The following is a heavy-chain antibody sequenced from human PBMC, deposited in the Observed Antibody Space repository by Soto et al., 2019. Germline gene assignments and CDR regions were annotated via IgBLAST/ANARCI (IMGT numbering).Heavy chain of an antibody. CDR3: AKPHVTYFYYGVDV. CDR1: GFTFSSYG. Sequence: GGSLRLSGAASGFTFSSYGMSWGRQAPGKGLGGGSGISDSGDTTYYADSVKGRFTISRDNSKNALYLQMSSLRAEDTALYYCAKPHVTYFYYGVDVWGHGTTVTVSS. J-gene: IGHJ6*02. D-gene: IGHD3-10*01. CDR2: ISDSGDTT. V-gene: IGHV3-23*01.